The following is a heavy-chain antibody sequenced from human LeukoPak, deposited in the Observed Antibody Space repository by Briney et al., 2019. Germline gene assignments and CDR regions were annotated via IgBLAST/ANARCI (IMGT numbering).Heavy chain of an antibody. J-gene: IGHJ4*02. V-gene: IGHV3-7*01. CDR3: ARGGGSPDY. CDR2: IKQDGSEK. CDR1: GFTFSNYW. D-gene: IGHD3-16*01. Sequence: GGSLRLSCAASGFTFSNYWMTWVRQAPGKGLEWVASIKQDGSEKSFVDSVKGRFTISRDNAKNSLYLQMNSLRAEDTAIYYCARGGGSPDYWGQGTLVTVSS.